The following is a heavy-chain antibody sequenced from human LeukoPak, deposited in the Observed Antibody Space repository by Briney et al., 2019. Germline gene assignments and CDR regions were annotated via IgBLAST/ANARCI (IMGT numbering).Heavy chain of an antibody. J-gene: IGHJ4*02. CDR3: ARGGLTLYSYGPYFDY. CDR2: IYYSGST. V-gene: IGHV4-31*03. Sequence: PSQTLSLTCTVPGGSISSGGYYWSWIRQHPGKGLEWIGYIYYSGSTYYNPSLQSRLTISVDTSKNQFSLKLSSVTAADTAVYYCARGGLTLYSYGPYFDYWGQGTLATVSS. D-gene: IGHD5-18*01. CDR1: GGSISSGGYY.